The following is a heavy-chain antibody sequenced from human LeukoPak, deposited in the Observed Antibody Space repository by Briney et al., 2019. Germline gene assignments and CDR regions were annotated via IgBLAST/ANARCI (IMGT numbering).Heavy chain of an antibody. J-gene: IGHJ5*02. V-gene: IGHV4-59*01. CDR3: ARALVGATWVWFDP. CDR2: IYYSGST. Sequence: PSETLSLTCTVSGGSISNYYWSWIRQPPGKGPEWIGYIYYSGSTNYNPSLKSRVTISVDTSKNHFSLKLSSVTAADTAVYYCARALVGATWVWFDPWGQGALVTVSS. CDR1: GGSISNYY. D-gene: IGHD1-26*01.